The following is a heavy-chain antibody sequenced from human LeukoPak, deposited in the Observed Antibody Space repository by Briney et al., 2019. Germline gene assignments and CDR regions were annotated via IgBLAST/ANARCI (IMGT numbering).Heavy chain of an antibody. V-gene: IGHV3-21*01. CDR3: ARGATYYDFWSGYPPNWFDP. D-gene: IGHD3-3*01. Sequence: PGGSLRLSCAASGFTFSSYALSWVRPAPGKGLEWVSSLSSSNSYIYYADSVKGRFTISRDNAKNSLYLQMNSLRAEDTAVYYCARGATYYDFWSGYPPNWFDPWGQGTLVTVSS. J-gene: IGHJ5*02. CDR2: LSSSNSYI. CDR1: GFTFSSYA.